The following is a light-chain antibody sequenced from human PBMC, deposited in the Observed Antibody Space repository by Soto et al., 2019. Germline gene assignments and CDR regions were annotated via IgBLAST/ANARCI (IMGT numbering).Light chain of an antibody. V-gene: IGKV3-20*01. CDR1: QSLSSGY. CDR3: QQYGSSGT. Sequence: EIVLTQSPGTLSLSPGERVTLSCRASQSLSSGYLAWYEQKFGQAPRLLIYGASSRATGIPDRFSGSGSGTDFTLTISRLEPEDFAVYYCQQYGSSGTFGQGTKVDIK. CDR2: GAS. J-gene: IGKJ1*01.